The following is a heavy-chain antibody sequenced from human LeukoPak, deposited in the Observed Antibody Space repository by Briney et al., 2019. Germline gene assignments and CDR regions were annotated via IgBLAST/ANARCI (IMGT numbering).Heavy chain of an antibody. Sequence: SETLSLTCTVSGGSISSYYWSWIRQPAGKGLEWIGRIYTSGSTNYNPSLKSRVTMSVDTSKNQFSLRLSSVTAADTAVYYCARIRYCSSTSCPWGQGTLVTVSS. J-gene: IGHJ5*02. CDR1: GGSISSYY. D-gene: IGHD2-2*01. CDR3: ARIRYCSSTSCP. V-gene: IGHV4-4*07. CDR2: IYTSGST.